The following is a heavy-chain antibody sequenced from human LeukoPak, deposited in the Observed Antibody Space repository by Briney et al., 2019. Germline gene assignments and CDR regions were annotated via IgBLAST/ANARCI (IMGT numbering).Heavy chain of an antibody. V-gene: IGHV3-64*02. D-gene: IGHD6-6*01. J-gene: IGHJ4*02. CDR3: AREIYRFGSSSLDY. CDR1: GFTFSSHP. Sequence: GGPLRLSCAASGFTFSSHPMHWVRQAPGKGLEYVSVISPDGDSTFYADSVKGRFTISRDNSKNTLYLQMGSLRPEDMATYYCAREIYRFGSSSLDYWGQGTLVTVSS. CDR2: ISPDGDST.